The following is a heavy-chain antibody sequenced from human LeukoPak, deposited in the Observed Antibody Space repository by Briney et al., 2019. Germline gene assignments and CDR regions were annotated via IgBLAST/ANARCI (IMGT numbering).Heavy chain of an antibody. J-gene: IGHJ4*02. CDR3: ARVATVIAFDY. V-gene: IGHV3-21*01. D-gene: IGHD4-11*01. CDR1: GFTFSGYS. Sequence: GGSLRLSCAASGFTFSGYSMNWVRQAPGKGLEWVSSISSSSSYIYYADSVKGRFTISRDNAKNSLYLQMNSLRAEDTAVYYCARVATVIAFDYWGQGTLVTVSS. CDR2: ISSSSSYI.